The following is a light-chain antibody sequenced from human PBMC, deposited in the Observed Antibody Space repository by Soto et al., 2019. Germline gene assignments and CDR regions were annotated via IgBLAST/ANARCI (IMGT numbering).Light chain of an antibody. V-gene: IGLV2-14*01. CDR1: SSDVGGYNY. J-gene: IGLJ2*01. Sequence: QSVLTQPASVSGSPGQSITISCTGTSSDVGGYNYVSWYQQHPGKAPKLMIYDVSNRPSGVSNRFSGSKSGNTASLTISGLQAEDEADYYCSSYTGSSTPHGVFGGGTKLTVL. CDR3: SSYTGSSTPHGV. CDR2: DVS.